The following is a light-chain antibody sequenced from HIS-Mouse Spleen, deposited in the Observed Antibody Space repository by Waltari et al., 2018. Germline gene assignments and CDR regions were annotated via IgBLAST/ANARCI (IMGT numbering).Light chain of an antibody. CDR1: ALPKKY. CDR2: EDS. CDR3: YATDSSGNHRV. Sequence: SYELTQPPSVSVSPGQTARITCSGDALPKKYAYWYQQKSGQAPVLVIYEDSKRPSGIQGRFSGPSSGTMATLTISGAQVEDEADYYCYATDSSGNHRVFGGGTKLTVL. V-gene: IGLV3-10*01. J-gene: IGLJ2*01.